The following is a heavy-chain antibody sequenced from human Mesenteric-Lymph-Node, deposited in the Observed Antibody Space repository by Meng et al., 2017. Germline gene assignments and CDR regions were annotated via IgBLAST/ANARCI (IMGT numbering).Heavy chain of an antibody. CDR3: ASSRYYDYVWGSYRASYYYYGMDV. Sequence: GGSLRLSCAASGFAVTSYAMSWVRQAPGKGLEWVSSISGIGDNTYYADSVKGRFTVSRDSSKKTVYLQMDSLRAEDAAIYYCASSRYYDYVWGSYRASYYYYGMDVWGQGTTVTVSS. CDR2: ISGIGDNT. D-gene: IGHD3-16*02. CDR1: GFAVTSYA. J-gene: IGHJ6*02. V-gene: IGHV3-23*01.